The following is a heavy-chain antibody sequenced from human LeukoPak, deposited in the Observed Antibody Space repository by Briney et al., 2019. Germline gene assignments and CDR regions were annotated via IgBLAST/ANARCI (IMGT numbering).Heavy chain of an antibody. CDR1: GGPLSAYY. D-gene: IGHD1-1*01. V-gene: IGHV4-59*01. CDR2: IYDNGNT. J-gene: IGHJ4*02. CDR3: ATGETGSTLGGY. Sequence: TPSETLSLTCTVSGGPLSAYYWTWIRQPPGKGLEWIGYIYDNGNTNYNPSLKSRVTISVDTSKNQISLKLTSVTAADTAVYYCATGETGSTLGGYWGQGTLVTVSS.